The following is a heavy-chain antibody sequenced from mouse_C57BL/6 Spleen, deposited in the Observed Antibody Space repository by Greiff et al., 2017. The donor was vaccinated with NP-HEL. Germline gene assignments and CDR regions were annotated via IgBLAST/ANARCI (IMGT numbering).Heavy chain of an antibody. CDR1: GYTFTDYY. CDR2: IYPGSGNT. J-gene: IGHJ4*01. Sequence: QVQLQQSGAELVRPGASVKLSCKASGYTFTDYYINWVKQRPGQGLEWIARIYPGSGNTYYNEKFKGKATLTAEKSSSTAYMQLSSLTSEDSAVYFCARWRDYDDAMDYWGQGTSVTVSS. CDR3: ARWRDYDDAMDY. D-gene: IGHD2-4*01. V-gene: IGHV1-76*01.